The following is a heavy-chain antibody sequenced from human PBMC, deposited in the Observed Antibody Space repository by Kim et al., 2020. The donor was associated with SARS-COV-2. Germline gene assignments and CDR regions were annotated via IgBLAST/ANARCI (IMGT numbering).Heavy chain of an antibody. CDR1: GFGFDTHS. Sequence: GGSLRLSCAASGFGFDTHSMNWVRQAPGKGLEWVSSIGGTSNYIYYADSVKGRFTISRDNAKNSLFLQMNSLRAEDTAVYYCARGGYCSSTTCDFYYYALDVWGQGTTVTVSS. CDR3: ARGGYCSSTTCDFYYYALDV. CDR2: IGGTSNYI. V-gene: IGHV3-21*01. J-gene: IGHJ6*02. D-gene: IGHD2-2*01.